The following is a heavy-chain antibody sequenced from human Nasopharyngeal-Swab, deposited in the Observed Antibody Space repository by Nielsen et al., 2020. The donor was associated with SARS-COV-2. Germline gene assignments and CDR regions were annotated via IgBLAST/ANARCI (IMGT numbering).Heavy chain of an antibody. CDR1: GGSSSGYT. J-gene: IGHJ6*03. CDR3: ARGGYNNFWSGYRNRNWFYMDV. V-gene: IGHV4-34*01. Sequence: SETLSLTCDVYGGSSSGYTWSWIRQPPGKGLEWIGEINHSGSPNYNPSLKSRVTISVDMSKRQFSLKLSSVTAADTAVYYCARGGYNNFWSGYRNRNWFYMDVWGKGTTVTVSS. CDR2: INHSGSP. D-gene: IGHD3-3*01.